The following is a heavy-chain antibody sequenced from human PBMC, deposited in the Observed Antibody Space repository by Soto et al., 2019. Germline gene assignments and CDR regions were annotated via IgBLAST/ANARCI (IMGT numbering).Heavy chain of an antibody. J-gene: IGHJ3*02. CDR1: GGSISSYY. V-gene: IGHV4-59*01. CDR2: IYYSGST. Sequence: NPSETLSLTCTVSGGSISSYYWSWIRQPPGKGLEWIGYIYYSGSTNCNPSLKSRVTISVDTSKNRFSLKLSSVTAADTAVYYCARDDRRPPTFDIWGQGTMVTVSS. CDR3: ARDDRRPPTFDI.